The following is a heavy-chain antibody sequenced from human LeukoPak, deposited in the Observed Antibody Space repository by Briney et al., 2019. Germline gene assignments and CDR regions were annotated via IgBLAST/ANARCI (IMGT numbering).Heavy chain of an antibody. V-gene: IGHV3-7*01. J-gene: IGHJ6*03. CDR1: GFTFSSYW. CDR3: ARDKSIAVAGTLYYYYYMDV. CDR2: IKQDGSEK. D-gene: IGHD6-19*01. Sequence: QSGGSLRLSCAASGFTFSSYWMSWVRQAPGKGLEWVANIKQDGSEKYYVDSVKGRFTISRDNAKNSLYLQMNSLRAEDTAVYYCARDKSIAVAGTLYYYYYMDVWGKGTTVTVSS.